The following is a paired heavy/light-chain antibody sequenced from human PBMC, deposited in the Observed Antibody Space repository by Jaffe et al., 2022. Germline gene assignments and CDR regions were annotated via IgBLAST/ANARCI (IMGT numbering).Light chain of an antibody. J-gene: IGKJ2*01. CDR1: QSVSSN. CDR3: QQYNNWLLYT. Sequence: EIVMTQSPATLSVSPGERATLSCRASQSVSSNLAWYQQKPGQAPRLLIYGASTRATGIPARFSGSGSGTEFTLTISSLQSEDFAVYYCQQYNNWLLYTFGQGTKLEIK. V-gene: IGKV3-15*01. CDR2: GAS.
Heavy chain of an antibody. CDR1: GGTFSSYA. CDR2: IIPIFGTA. D-gene: IGHD2-2*01. Sequence: QVQLVQSGAEVKKPGSSVKVSCKASGGTFSSYAISWVRQAPGQGLEWMGGIIPIFGTANYAQKFQGRVTITADESTSTAYMELSSLRSEDTAVYYCARVQDCSSTRSPFCLPAFDPWGQGTLVTVSS. J-gene: IGHJ5*02. CDR3: ARVQDCSSTRSPFCLPAFDP. V-gene: IGHV1-69*01.